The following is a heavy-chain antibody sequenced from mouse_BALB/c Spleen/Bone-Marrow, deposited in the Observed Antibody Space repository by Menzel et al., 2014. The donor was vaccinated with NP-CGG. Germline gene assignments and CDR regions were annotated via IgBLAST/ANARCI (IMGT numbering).Heavy chain of an antibody. J-gene: IGHJ4*01. CDR2: IYPGDDNT. CDR3: ARGGGYAMDY. Sequence: SGPELVKPGALVKISCKASGYTFTSYDINWVKQRPGQGLEWIGWIYPGDDNTKYNEKFKGKATLTADKSSSTAYMQLSSLASENSAVCFCARGGGYAMDYWGQGTSVTVSS. CDR1: GYTFTSYD. V-gene: IGHV1S33*01.